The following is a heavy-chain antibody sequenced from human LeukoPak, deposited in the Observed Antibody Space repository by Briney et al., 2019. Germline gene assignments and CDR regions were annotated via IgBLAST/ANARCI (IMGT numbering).Heavy chain of an antibody. V-gene: IGHV3-7*01. CDR2: IKQDGSEK. J-gene: IGHJ4*02. CDR3: ARDRLGDYYGSGSYKDY. CDR1: GFTFSSYA. Sequence: GGSLRLSCVASGFTFSSYAMSWVRQAPGKGLEWVANIKQDGSEKYYVDSVKGRFTISRDNAKNSLYLQMNSLRAEDTAVYYCARDRLGDYYGSGSYKDYWGQGTLVTVSS. D-gene: IGHD3-10*01.